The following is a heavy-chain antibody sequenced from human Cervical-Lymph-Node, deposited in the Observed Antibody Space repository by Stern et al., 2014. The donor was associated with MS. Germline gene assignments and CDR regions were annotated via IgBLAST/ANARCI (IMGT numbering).Heavy chain of an antibody. CDR1: GYTFTSYD. CDR3: AREVAGHRLGMMDV. Sequence: QAQLVESGAEVEKPGASVKVSCKASGYTFTSYDMHWVRQAPGQGLEWVGVINPSGGSTSYAQKFQGRVTMTRDTSTSTVYMELSSLRSEDTAVYYCAREVAGHRLGMMDVWGQGTTVTVSS. CDR2: INPSGGST. D-gene: IGHD6-19*01. V-gene: IGHV1-46*01. J-gene: IGHJ6*02.